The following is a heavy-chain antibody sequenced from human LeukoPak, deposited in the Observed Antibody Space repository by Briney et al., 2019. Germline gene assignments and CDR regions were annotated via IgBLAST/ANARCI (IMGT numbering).Heavy chain of an antibody. CDR3: ARDNIAARRDIDY. D-gene: IGHD6-6*01. CDR1: GGSISSSSYY. J-gene: IGHJ4*02. V-gene: IGHV4-39*07. CDR2: IYHSGNT. Sequence: KPSETLSLTCTVSGGSISSSSYYWGWIRQPPGKGLEWIGSIYHSGNTYYNPSLKSRVTISLDTSKNQFSLKLSSVTAADTAVYYCARDNIAARRDIDYWGQGTLVTVSS.